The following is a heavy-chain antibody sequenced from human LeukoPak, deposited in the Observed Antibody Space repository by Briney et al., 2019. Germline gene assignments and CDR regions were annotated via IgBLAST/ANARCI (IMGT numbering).Heavy chain of an antibody. D-gene: IGHD4-11*01. V-gene: IGHV3-11*01. J-gene: IGHJ6*02. CDR2: ISSSGSTI. CDR3: ASPFYSNYYYYYGMDV. Sequence: GGSLRLSCAASGFTFSDYYMSWIRQAPGKGLEWVSYISSSGSTIYYADSVKGRFTISRDNAKNSLCLQMNSLRAEDTAVYYCASPFYSNYYYYYGMDVWGQGTTVTVSS. CDR1: GFTFSDYY.